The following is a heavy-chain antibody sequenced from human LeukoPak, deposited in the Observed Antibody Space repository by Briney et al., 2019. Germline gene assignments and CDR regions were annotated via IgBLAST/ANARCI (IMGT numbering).Heavy chain of an antibody. CDR2: ISYDGSNK. V-gene: IGHV3-30*04. J-gene: IGHJ4*02. Sequence: PGGSLRLACAASGFTFSSYALHWVRQAPGKGLEWVAFISYDGSNKYYADSVKGRFTISRDNSKNTLYLQMNSLRAEDTAVYYCARDGGYCGGDCYSGYFDYWGQGTLVTVSS. D-gene: IGHD2-21*02. CDR3: ARDGGYCGGDCYSGYFDY. CDR1: GFTFSSYA.